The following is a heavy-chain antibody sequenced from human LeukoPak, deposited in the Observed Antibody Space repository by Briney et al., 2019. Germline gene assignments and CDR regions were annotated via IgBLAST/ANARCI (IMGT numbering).Heavy chain of an antibody. J-gene: IGHJ4*02. D-gene: IGHD6-6*01. CDR1: GFTFSSYG. V-gene: IGHV3-30*02. Sequence: PGGSLRLSCAAAGFTFSSYGMHWVRQAPGKGLEWVAFIRYDGSNKDYADAVKGRFTISRDNSKNTLYLQMDSLRAEDTAVYYCAKEKIPYTSSSGQGYWGQGTLVTVSS. CDR2: IRYDGSNK. CDR3: AKEKIPYTSSSGQGY.